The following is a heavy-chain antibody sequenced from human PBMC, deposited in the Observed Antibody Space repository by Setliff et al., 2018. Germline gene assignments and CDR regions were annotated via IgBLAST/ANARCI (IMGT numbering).Heavy chain of an antibody. V-gene: IGHV4-4*07. J-gene: IGHJ6*03. CDR1: GGSIGSYY. CDR3: ARVRIVPYCMDV. Sequence: KPSETLSLTCTVSGGSIGSYYWTWIRQPAGRGLEWIGRIYTTGSTNFNPSLNSRVTMSLDKSKNQFSLKLSSVTAADSAVYFCARVRIVPYCMDVWGEGTTVTVSS. CDR2: IYTTGST. D-gene: IGHD2-15*01.